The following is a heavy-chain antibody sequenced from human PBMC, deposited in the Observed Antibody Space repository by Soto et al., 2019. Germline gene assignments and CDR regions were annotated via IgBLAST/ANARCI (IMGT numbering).Heavy chain of an antibody. CDR3: TTEGEYYDFWSGYYAFDI. CDR1: GFTFSNAW. Sequence: EVQLVESGGGLVKPGGSLRLSCAASGFTFSNAWMSWVRQAPGKGLEWVGRIKSKTDSGTTDYSAPVKGRFTISKDDSKNTLYLQMNRLNTEDTAVYYCTTEGEYYDFWSGYYAFDIWGQGTMVTVSS. V-gene: IGHV3-15*01. D-gene: IGHD3-3*01. J-gene: IGHJ3*02. CDR2: IKSKTDSGTT.